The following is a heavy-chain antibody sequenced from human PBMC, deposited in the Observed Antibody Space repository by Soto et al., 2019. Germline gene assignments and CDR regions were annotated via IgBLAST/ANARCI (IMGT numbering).Heavy chain of an antibody. V-gene: IGHV4-30-2*01. CDR1: GASISTGGYS. CDR2: IYESGNT. D-gene: IGHD3-10*01. J-gene: IGHJ4*02. CDR3: ARVGSDDSGSYYILDH. Sequence: SETLSLTCTVSGASISTGGYSWTWIRQPPGRGLEWIGYIYESGNTYYNSSLESRVTISLDMSKNQFSLKLSSVTAADTAVYYCARVGSDDSGSYYILDHWGQGSLVTVSS.